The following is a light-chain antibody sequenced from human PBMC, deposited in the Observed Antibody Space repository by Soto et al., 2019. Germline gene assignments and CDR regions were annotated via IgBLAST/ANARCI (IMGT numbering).Light chain of an antibody. Sequence: EIVLTQSPGTLSLSPGERATLSCRASQSVSSSYLAWYQQKPGQAPRPLIYGASSRATGIPDRFSGSGSGTDFTLTISRLEPEDFAVYYCQQYGSSSMYTFGQGTKLEIK. V-gene: IGKV3-20*01. CDR2: GAS. CDR3: QQYGSSSMYT. CDR1: QSVSSSY. J-gene: IGKJ2*01.